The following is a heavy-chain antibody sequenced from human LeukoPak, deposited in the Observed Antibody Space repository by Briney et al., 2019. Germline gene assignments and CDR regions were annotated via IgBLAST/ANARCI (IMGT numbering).Heavy chain of an antibody. Sequence: GGSLRLSCAASGITFSSSWMHWVRQAPGKGLEWVSSISSSSSYIYYADSVKGRFTISRDNAKNSLYLQMNSLRAEDTAVYYCARALRFRYSSSWGQGTLVTVSS. CDR2: ISSSSSYI. J-gene: IGHJ4*02. CDR1: GITFSSSW. V-gene: IGHV3-21*01. D-gene: IGHD6-13*01. CDR3: ARALRFRYSSS.